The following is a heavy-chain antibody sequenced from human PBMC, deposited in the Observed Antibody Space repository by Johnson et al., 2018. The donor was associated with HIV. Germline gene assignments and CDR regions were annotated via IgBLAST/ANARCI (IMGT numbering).Heavy chain of an antibody. D-gene: IGHD3-10*01. CDR3: AREGPMVRSGAFDI. CDR2: INWNGGST. Sequence: DVQVVESGGGLVQPGGSLRLSCAASGFTFSSYAMSWVRQAPGKGLEWVSGINWNGGSTYYADSVKGRFTISRDNSKNTLYLQMNSLRAEDTAVYYCAREGPMVRSGAFDIWGQGTMVTVSS. CDR1: GFTFSSYA. J-gene: IGHJ3*02. V-gene: IGHV3-23*04.